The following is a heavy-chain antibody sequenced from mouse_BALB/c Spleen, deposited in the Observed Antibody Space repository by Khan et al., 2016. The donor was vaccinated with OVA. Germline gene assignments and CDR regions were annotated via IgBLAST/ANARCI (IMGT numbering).Heavy chain of an antibody. CDR2: ISSGSSNI. CDR1: GFTFSSFG. V-gene: IGHV5-17*02. Sequence: EVELVESGGGLVQPGGSRKLSCAASGFTFSSFGMHWVRQVPEKGLEWVAYISSGSSNIYYADTVKGRFTISRDNPKNTLFLQMTSLRSEDTAMYYCARSPSTMITTGFAYWGQGTLVTFSA. CDR3: ARSPSTMITTGFAY. J-gene: IGHJ3*01. D-gene: IGHD2-4*01.